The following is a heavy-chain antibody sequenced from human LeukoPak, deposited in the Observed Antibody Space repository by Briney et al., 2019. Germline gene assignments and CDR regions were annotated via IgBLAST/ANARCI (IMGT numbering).Heavy chain of an antibody. V-gene: IGHV4-38-2*02. J-gene: IGHJ5*02. D-gene: IGHD2-21*02. CDR3: ARDPLLAYCGGDCGYNWFDP. CDR2: IYHSGST. Sequence: SETLSLTCTVSGYSISSGYYWGWIRQPPGKGLEWIGSIYHSGSTYYNPSLKSRVTISVDTSKNQFSLKLSSVTAADTAVYYCARDPLLAYCGGDCGYNWFDPWGQGTLVTVSS. CDR1: GYSISSGYY.